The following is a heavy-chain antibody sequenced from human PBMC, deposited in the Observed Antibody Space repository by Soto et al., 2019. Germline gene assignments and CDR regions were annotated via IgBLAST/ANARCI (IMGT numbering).Heavy chain of an antibody. J-gene: IGHJ4*02. Sequence: PSETLSLTCAVYGGSFSGYYWSWIRQPPGKGLEWIGEINHSGSTNYNPSLKSRVTISVDTSKNQFSLKLSSVTAADTAVYYCARGPAARYMIVVVSPFDYWGQGTLVTVSS. CDR1: GGSFSGYY. CDR2: INHSGST. CDR3: ARGPAARYMIVVVSPFDY. V-gene: IGHV4-34*01. D-gene: IGHD3-22*01.